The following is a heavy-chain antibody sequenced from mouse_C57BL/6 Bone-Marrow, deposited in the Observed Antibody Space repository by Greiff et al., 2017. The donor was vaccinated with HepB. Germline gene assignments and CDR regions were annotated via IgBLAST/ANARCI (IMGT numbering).Heavy chain of an antibody. J-gene: IGHJ1*03. V-gene: IGHV7-1*01. CDR1: GFTFSDFY. Sequence: EVKLMESGGGLVQSGRSLRLSCATSGFTFSDFYMEWVRQAPGKGLEWIAASRNKANDYTTEYSASVKGRFIVSRDTSQSILYLQMNALRAEDTAIYYCARDAGKDYYGSRYFDVWGTGTTVTVSS. CDR3: ARDAGKDYYGSRYFDV. CDR2: SRNKANDYTT. D-gene: IGHD1-1*01.